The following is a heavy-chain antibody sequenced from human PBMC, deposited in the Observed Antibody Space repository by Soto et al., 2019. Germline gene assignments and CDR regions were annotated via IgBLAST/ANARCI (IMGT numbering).Heavy chain of an antibody. D-gene: IGHD6-13*01. V-gene: IGHV3-30*18. CDR3: TNGRRQQPPLD. CDR2: ISYDGSSK. J-gene: IGHJ4*02. CDR1: GVTFSNYV. Sequence: GGSLRLSCAASGVTFSNYVMQWVRQAPGKGLEWVAVISYDGSSKFYADSEGRFTISRDNSKNTLYLQMNSLRAEDTAVYYCTNGRRQQPPLDWGQGTLVTVSS.